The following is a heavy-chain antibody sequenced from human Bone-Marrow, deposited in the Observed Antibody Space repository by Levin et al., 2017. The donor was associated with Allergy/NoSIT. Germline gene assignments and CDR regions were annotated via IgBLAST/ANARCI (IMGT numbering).Heavy chain of an antibody. CDR3: AKESDGSGSYYNLAFDY. D-gene: IGHD3-10*01. CDR2: ISWDGGST. Sequence: GESLKISCAASGFTFDDYTMHWVRQAPGKGLEWVSLISWDGGSTYYADSVKGRFTISRDNSKNSLYLQMNSLRTEDTALYYCAKESDGSGSYYNLAFDYWGQGTLVTVSS. V-gene: IGHV3-43*01. J-gene: IGHJ4*02. CDR1: GFTFDDYT.